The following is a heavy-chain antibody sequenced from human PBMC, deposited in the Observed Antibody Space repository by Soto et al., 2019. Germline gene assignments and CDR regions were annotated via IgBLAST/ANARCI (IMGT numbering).Heavy chain of an antibody. CDR1: GYTFTTYG. J-gene: IGHJ4*02. CDR2: INTYNGNT. V-gene: IGHV1-18*03. Sequence: QVQLVQSGAEVKKPGASVKVSCKASGYTFTTYGISWVRQAPGQGLEWMGWINTYNGNTNYAQQLQGRVTMTTDTSTSTAYMERRSLRSDDMAVYYCAREAVAGTKGFDYWGQGTLVTVSS. D-gene: IGHD6-19*01. CDR3: AREAVAGTKGFDY.